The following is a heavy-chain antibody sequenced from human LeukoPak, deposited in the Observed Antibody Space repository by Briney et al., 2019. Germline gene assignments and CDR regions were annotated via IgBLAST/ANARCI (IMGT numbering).Heavy chain of an antibody. Sequence: ASVKVSCKVSGYTLTELSMHCVRQAPGKGLEWMGGFDPEDGETIYAQKFQGRVTMTEDTSTDTAYMELSRLRSEDTAVYYCATVGGFEDLTSYYFDYWGQGTLVTVSS. CDR2: FDPEDGET. D-gene: IGHD3-10*01. CDR3: ATVGGFEDLTSYYFDY. J-gene: IGHJ4*02. V-gene: IGHV1-24*01. CDR1: GYTLTELS.